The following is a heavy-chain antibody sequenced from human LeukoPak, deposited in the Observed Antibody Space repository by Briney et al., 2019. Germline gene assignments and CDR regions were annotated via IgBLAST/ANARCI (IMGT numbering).Heavy chain of an antibody. V-gene: IGHV3-30*18. D-gene: IGHD3-9*01. CDR2: ISYDGSNK. J-gene: IGHJ4*02. CDR1: GFSFSTNS. CDR3: AKAYDILTGYCDY. Sequence: QPGGSLRLSCAASGFSFSTNSMNWVRQAPGKGLEWVAVISYDGSNKYYADSVKGRFTISRDNSKNTLYLQMNSLRAEDTAVYYCAKAYDILTGYCDYWGQGTLVTVSS.